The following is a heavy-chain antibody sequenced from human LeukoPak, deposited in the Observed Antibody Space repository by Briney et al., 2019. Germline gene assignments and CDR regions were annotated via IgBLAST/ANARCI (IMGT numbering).Heavy chain of an antibody. CDR2: IYYSGST. CDR1: GGSISSGDYH. CDR3: ARVVIGYYGMDV. D-gene: IGHD2/OR15-2a*01. Sequence: PSETLSLTCTVSGGSISSGDYHWSWIRQPPGKGLEWIGYIYYSGSTYYNPSLKSRVTISVDTSKNQFSLKLSSVTAADTAVYYCARVVIGYYGMDVWGQGTTVTVSS. J-gene: IGHJ6*02. V-gene: IGHV4-30-4*01.